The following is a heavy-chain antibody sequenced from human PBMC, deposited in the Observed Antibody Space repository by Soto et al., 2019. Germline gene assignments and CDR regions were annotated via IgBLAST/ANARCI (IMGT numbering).Heavy chain of an antibody. CDR2: IIPIFGTA. D-gene: IGHD3-9*01. V-gene: IGHV1-69*13. J-gene: IGHJ4*02. CDR1: GGTFSSYA. Sequence: ASVKVSCKASGGTFSSYAISWVRQAPGQGLEWMGGIIPIFGTANYAQKFQGRVTITADESTSTAYMELSSLRSEDTAVYYCASRGARYFDWLSVWGQGTLVTVSS. CDR3: ASRGARYFDWLSV.